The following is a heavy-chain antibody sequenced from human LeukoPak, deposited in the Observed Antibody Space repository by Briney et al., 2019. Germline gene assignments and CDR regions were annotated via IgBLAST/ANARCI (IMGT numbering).Heavy chain of an antibody. Sequence: SETLSLTCAVYGGSFSGYYWSWIRQPPGKGLEWIGEINHSGSTNYNPSLKCRVTISVDTSKNQFSLKLSSVTAADTAVYYCARGRRDGYNYRAYYFDYWGQGTLVTVSS. J-gene: IGHJ4*02. CDR1: GGSFSGYY. CDR3: ARGRRDGYNYRAYYFDY. CDR2: INHSGST. V-gene: IGHV4-34*01. D-gene: IGHD5-24*01.